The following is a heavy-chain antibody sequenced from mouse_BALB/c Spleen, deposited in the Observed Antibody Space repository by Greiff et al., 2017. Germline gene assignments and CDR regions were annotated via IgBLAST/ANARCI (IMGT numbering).Heavy chain of an antibody. V-gene: IGHV1-4*01. CDR3: ARFPNYYGSSYAMDY. D-gene: IGHD1-1*01. CDR1: GYTFTSYT. Sequence: QVQLQQSGAELARPGASVKMSCKASGYTFTSYTMHWVKQRPGQGLEWIGYINPSSGYTNYNQKFKDKATLTADNSSSTAYMQLSSLTSEDSAVYYCARFPNYYGSSYAMDYWGQGTSVTVSS. J-gene: IGHJ4*01. CDR2: INPSSGYT.